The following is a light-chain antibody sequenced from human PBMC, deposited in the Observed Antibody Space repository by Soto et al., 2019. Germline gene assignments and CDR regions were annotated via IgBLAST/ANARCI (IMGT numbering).Light chain of an antibody. CDR3: AAWDASLNGVI. CDR1: SSNIGTFT. Sequence: QSVLTQPPSASGTPGQRVTISCSGSSSNIGTFTVNWYQQVPGTAPKLLIYSNNQRPSGVPDRFSGSKSGTSASLAISGLQSEDEADYYCAAWDASLNGVIFGGGTKVTVL. CDR2: SNN. V-gene: IGLV1-44*01. J-gene: IGLJ2*01.